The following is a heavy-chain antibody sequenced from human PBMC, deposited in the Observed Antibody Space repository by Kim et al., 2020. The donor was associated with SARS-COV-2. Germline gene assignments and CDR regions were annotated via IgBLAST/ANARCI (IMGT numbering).Heavy chain of an antibody. J-gene: IGHJ4*02. V-gene: IGHV1-3*01. CDR2: INSVKRST. CDR3: ARDWSAYDTSGYSDY. D-gene: IGHD3-22*01. Sequence: ASVKVSCKASGYTFSSYPIHWVRQAPGQRLEWMGWINSVKRSTEYSRHFQGRLTITTDISATTAYMELSSLRSEDTAIYYCARDWSAYDTSGYSDYWGQGTLVTVSS. CDR1: GYTFSSYP.